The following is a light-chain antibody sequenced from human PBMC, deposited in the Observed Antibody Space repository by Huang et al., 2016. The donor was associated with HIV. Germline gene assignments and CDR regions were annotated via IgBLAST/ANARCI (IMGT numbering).Light chain of an antibody. CDR2: TAS. CDR1: PSITSY. V-gene: IGKV1-39*01. Sequence: DIQMTQSPSSLPASVGDRVTVTCRASPSITSYLNWYQLKPGKAPKLLIHTASSVQSGVPSRFSGSGAGTDFTLTISSLQPEDFATYCCQQSYSPPYTFGQGTKLEIK. CDR3: QQSYSPPYT. J-gene: IGKJ2*01.